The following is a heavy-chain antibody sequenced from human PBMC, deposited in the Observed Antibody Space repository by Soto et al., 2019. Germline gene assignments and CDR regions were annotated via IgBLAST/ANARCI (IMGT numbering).Heavy chain of an antibody. CDR2: ISTYNGNT. V-gene: IGHV1-18*01. J-gene: IGHJ4*02. D-gene: IGHD6-13*01. CDR3: ARSPYTNSWYYFDY. CDR1: GYTFTMYG. Sequence: ASVKVSCKTSGYTFTMYGISWVRQAPEQGLEWMGWISTYNGNTNSAQKFQGRVTMTTDTSTSTAYMELRSLRSDDTAVYYCARSPYTNSWYYFDYWGQGNLVTVSS.